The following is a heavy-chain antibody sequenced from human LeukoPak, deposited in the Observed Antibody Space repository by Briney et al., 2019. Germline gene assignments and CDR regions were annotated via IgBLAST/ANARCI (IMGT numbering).Heavy chain of an antibody. CDR1: GGSFSGYY. D-gene: IGHD3-16*01. V-gene: IGHV4-34*01. J-gene: IGHJ5*02. CDR2: INHSGGT. Sequence: PSETLSLTCAVYGGSFSGYYWSWIRQPPGKGLEWIGEINHSGGTNYNPSLKSRVTISVDTSKNQFSLKLSSVTAADTAVYYCARGSVWNWLDPWGQGTLVTVSS. CDR3: ARGSVWNWLDP.